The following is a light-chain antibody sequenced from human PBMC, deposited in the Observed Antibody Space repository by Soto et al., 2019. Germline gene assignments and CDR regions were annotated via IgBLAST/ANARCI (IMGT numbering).Light chain of an antibody. J-gene: IGKJ5*01. CDR2: FAS. CDR3: QQSFSSQVT. CDR1: QSIGHS. V-gene: IGKV1-39*01. Sequence: DVQMTQSPSSLSASVGDSVTITCRASQSIGHSLNWYQQKSGRAPNLLIYFASNVQSGVPSRFRGSGSRTDFTLTISSLQPEDFATYYCQQSFSSQVTLGQGTRLEIK.